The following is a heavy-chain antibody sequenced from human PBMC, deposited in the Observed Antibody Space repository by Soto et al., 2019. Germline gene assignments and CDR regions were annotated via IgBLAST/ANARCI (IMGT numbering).Heavy chain of an antibody. D-gene: IGHD3-22*01. Sequence: GGSLRLSCAASGFTFSSYEMNWVRQAPGKGLEWVSYISSSGSTIYYADSVKGRVTISRDNAKNSQYLQMNSLTAEDTAVYYCASDSYYYDSSGYLSIWGQGTTVTVSS. CDR2: ISSSGSTI. J-gene: IGHJ6*02. CDR1: GFTFSSYE. V-gene: IGHV3-48*03. CDR3: ASDSYYYDSSGYLSI.